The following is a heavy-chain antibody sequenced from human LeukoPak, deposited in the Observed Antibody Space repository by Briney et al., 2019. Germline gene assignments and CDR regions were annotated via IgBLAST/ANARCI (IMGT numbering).Heavy chain of an antibody. J-gene: IGHJ5*02. D-gene: IGHD2-15*01. CDR3: ARALREGSGGSCYSGVCHWFDP. CDR1: GGSIRSTRYY. V-gene: IGHV4-39*07. Sequence: PSETLSLTCTVSGGSIRSTRYYWGWIRQPPGKGLEWIGSIYYSGSAYYNPSLKSRVTISVDTSKNQFSLKLSSVTAADTAVYYCARALREGSGGSCYSGVCHWFDPWGQGTLVTVSS. CDR2: IYYSGSA.